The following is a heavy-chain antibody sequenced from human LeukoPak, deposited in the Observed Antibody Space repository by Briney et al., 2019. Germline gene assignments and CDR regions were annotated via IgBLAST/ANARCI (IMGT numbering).Heavy chain of an antibody. CDR2: IRRGANSYTT. D-gene: IGHD5-18*01. CDR3: ARSSSREDTAMANYGGSFDY. J-gene: IGHJ4*02. CDR1: GFTFSDYI. V-gene: IGHV3-72*01. Sequence: GGSLRLSCAASGFTFSDYILDWVRQAPGKGLEWVGRIRRGANSYTTEYAASVKGRFTISRDDSKNSLYLHMNSLRAEDTAVYYCARSSSREDTAMANYGGSFDYWGQGTLVTVSS.